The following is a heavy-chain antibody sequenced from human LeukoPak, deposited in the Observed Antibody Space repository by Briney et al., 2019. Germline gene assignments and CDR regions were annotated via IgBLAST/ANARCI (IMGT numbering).Heavy chain of an antibody. D-gene: IGHD3-10*01. CDR1: GFTFSSYS. Sequence: PGGSLRLSCAASGFTFSSYSMNWARQAPGKGLEWVSSISSSSSYIYYADSVKGRFTISRDNAKNTLYLQMNSLRAEDTAVYYCTTDGPGVGYYWGQGTLVTVSS. J-gene: IGHJ4*02. CDR3: TTDGPGVGYY. CDR2: ISSSSSYI. V-gene: IGHV3-21*03.